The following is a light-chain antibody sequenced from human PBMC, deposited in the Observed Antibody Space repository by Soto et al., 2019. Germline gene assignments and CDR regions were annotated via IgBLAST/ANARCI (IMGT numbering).Light chain of an antibody. CDR1: QSVSGW. V-gene: IGKV1-5*01. Sequence: DIQRTQSPSTLSASVGDTVTVTCRASQSVSGWLAWYQQKPGEAHKLLIYDAYALPRGVQSRFSGSGSGTKFTLTIASLQPDDFATYYCKQYETFSGTVGPGTKVDIK. CDR2: DAY. CDR3: KQYETFSGT. J-gene: IGKJ1*01.